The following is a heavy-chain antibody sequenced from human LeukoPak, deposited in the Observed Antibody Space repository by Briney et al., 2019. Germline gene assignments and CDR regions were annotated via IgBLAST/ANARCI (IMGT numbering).Heavy chain of an antibody. J-gene: IGHJ4*02. D-gene: IGHD1-26*01. V-gene: IGHV4-61*08. CDR3: ARTQSQSGSYRYYYGY. CDR1: GASVGSAGYH. Sequence: SETLSLTCSVSGASVGSAGYHWSWIRQPPGGGLEWVGYVYYVSSTNYNPSLKSRVTMSVDPSRNQFSLKLNSVTAADTAVYYCARTQSQSGSYRYYYGYWGPGTPVTVSS. CDR2: VYYVSST.